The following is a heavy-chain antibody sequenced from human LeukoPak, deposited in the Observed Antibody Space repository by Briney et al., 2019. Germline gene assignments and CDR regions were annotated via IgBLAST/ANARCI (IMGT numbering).Heavy chain of an antibody. CDR1: GYSFTNYW. CDR3: ARHLRGSATYPIDY. Sequence: GESLKISCRGSGYSFTNYWIGWVRQMPGKGLEWMGIFYPGDSDTRYSPSFQGQVTISADKSISTAYLQWSSLKASDTAMYYCARHLRGSATYPIDYWGQGTLVTVSS. D-gene: IGHD3-10*01. J-gene: IGHJ4*02. V-gene: IGHV5-51*01. CDR2: FYPGDSDT.